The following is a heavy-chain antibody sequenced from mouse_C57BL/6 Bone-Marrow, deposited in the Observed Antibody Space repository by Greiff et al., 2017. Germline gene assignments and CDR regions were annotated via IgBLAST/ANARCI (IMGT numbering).Heavy chain of an antibody. CDR2: INPNYGTT. Sequence: QQSGPELVKPGASVKLSCKASGYSFTDYNMNWVQQSHGKSLEWIGVINPNYGTTSSTQKFKGKATLTVDQSSSTDYMQLNSLTSEDYAVDNCAREGIDYSIFWFAYWGQGTLVTVSA. CDR3: AREGIDYSIFWFAY. V-gene: IGHV1-39*01. J-gene: IGHJ3*01. D-gene: IGHD2-5*01. CDR1: GYSFTDYN.